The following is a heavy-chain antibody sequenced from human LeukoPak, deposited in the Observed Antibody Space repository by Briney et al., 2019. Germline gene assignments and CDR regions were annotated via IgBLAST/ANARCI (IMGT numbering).Heavy chain of an antibody. D-gene: IGHD5-18*01. CDR1: GYTFTGYY. J-gene: IGHJ6*03. CDR3: ARVGYSYGSFYYYYYMDV. Sequence: ASVKVSCKASGYTFTGYYMHWVRQAPGQGLEWMGWINPNSGGTNYAQKFQGRVTMTRDTSISTAYMELSRLRSDDTAVYYCARVGYSYGSFYYYYYMDVWGKGTTVTVSS. V-gene: IGHV1-2*02. CDR2: INPNSGGT.